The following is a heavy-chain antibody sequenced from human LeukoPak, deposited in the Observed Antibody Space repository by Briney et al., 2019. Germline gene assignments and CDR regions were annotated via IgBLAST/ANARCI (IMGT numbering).Heavy chain of an antibody. CDR1: GFTFSSYW. CDR3: ARHPTDDYSREAPGDYYYYYMDA. J-gene: IGHJ6*03. CDR2: IKQDGSEK. D-gene: IGHD4-11*01. Sequence: GGSLRLSCAASGFTFSSYWMSWVRQAPGKGLEWVANIKQDGSEKYYVDSVKGRFTISRDNAKNSLYLQMNSLRAEDTAVYYCARHPTDDYSREAPGDYYYYYMDAWGKGTTVTVSS. V-gene: IGHV3-7*01.